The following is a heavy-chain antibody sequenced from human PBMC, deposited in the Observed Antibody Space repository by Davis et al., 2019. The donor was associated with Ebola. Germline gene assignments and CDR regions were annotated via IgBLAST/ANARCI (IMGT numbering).Heavy chain of an antibody. J-gene: IGHJ6*04. V-gene: IGHV7-4-1*02. CDR2: INTNTGNP. CDR1: GYTFTSYA. Sequence: AASVKVSCKASGYTFTSYAMNWVRQAPGQGLEWMGWINTNTGNPTYAQGFTGRFVFSLDTSVSTAYLQWSSLKASDTAMYYCARLGCSSTSCYYYYGMDVWGKGTTVTVSS. CDR3: ARLGCSSTSCYYYYGMDV. D-gene: IGHD2-2*01.